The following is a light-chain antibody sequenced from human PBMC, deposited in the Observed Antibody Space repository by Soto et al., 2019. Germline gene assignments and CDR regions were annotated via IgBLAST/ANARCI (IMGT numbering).Light chain of an antibody. J-gene: IGKJ2*01. CDR2: QAS. Sequence: DIQLTQSPSTLSASVGDRVTITCRASEDISRWLAWYQHKPGKAPKLLIYQASNLESGVPSRFTGSGSETEFTLTISGVQPDDFASYCCLQYNFYPYTFGQGTKLEIK. CDR3: LQYNFYPYT. CDR1: EDISRW. V-gene: IGKV1-5*03.